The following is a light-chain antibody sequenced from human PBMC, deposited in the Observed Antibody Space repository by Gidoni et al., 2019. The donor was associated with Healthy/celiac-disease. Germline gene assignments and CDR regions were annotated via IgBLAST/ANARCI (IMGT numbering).Light chain of an antibody. CDR1: NLGDKY. V-gene: IGLV3-1*01. CDR3: QAWDSSTGGVV. Sequence: SYQLTQPPSVSVSPGQTASITCSGANLGDKYACWYQQKPGQSPVLVIYQDSKRPSGIPERFSGSNSGNTATLTISGTQAMDEADYYCQAWDSSTGGVVFGGGTKLTVL. J-gene: IGLJ2*01. CDR2: QDS.